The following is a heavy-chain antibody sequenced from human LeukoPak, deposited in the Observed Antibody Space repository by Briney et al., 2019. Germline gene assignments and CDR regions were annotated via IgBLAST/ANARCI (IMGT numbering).Heavy chain of an antibody. CDR1: GFSFTNFW. J-gene: IGHJ4*02. CDR2: IHPEGNEK. V-gene: IGHV3-7*04. Sequence: PGGSLRLSCAVSGFSFTNFWMSWVRQAPGRGLEWVANIHPEGNEKYHVESVKGRFTISRDNTKNLLFLQMNGLRVEDTAVHYCARGDAFSGDHWGQGTLVTVSS. CDR3: ARGDAFSGDH.